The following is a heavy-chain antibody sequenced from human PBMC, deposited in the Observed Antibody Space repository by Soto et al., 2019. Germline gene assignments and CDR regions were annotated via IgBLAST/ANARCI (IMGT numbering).Heavy chain of an antibody. CDR3: AKEEADRSGWGAFDY. D-gene: IGHD6-19*01. CDR1: GFTFSSYA. J-gene: IGHJ4*02. V-gene: IGHV3-23*01. CDR2: ISGSGVST. Sequence: EVQLLESGGGLVQPGGSLRLSCAASGFTFSSYAMSWVRQAPGKGLEWVSAISGSGVSTYYADSVKGRFTISRDNSKNTLYLQMNRLRAEDTAVYYCAKEEADRSGWGAFDYWGQGTLVSVSS.